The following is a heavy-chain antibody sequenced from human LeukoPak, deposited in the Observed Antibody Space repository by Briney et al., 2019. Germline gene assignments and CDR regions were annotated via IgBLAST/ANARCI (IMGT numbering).Heavy chain of an antibody. D-gene: IGHD6-19*01. CDR2: IYYSGST. CDR1: GCSISSSSYY. V-gene: IGHV4-39*01. Sequence: PSETLSLTCTVSGCSISSSSYYWGRIGQPPGNGLVWSVSIYYSGSTYYNPSLKSRFTISVDTSKHQFSLQLSSVTAADKAVYYCARHIYSRGWYLTHQTWWFDPWGQGTLVTVSS. CDR3: ARHIYSRGWYLTHQTWWFDP. J-gene: IGHJ5*02.